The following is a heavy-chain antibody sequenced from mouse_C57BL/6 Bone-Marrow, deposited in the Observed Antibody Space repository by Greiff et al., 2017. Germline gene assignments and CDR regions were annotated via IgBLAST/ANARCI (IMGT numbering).Heavy chain of an antibody. V-gene: IGHV1-15*01. Sequence: ESGAELVRPGASVTLSCKASGYTFTDYEMHWVKQTPVHGLEWIGAIDPETGGTAYNQKFKGKAILTADKSSSTAYMELRSLTSEDSAVYYCTRSRLRNFDYWGQGTTLTVSS. CDR2: IDPETGGT. J-gene: IGHJ2*01. D-gene: IGHD1-1*01. CDR1: GYTFTDYE. CDR3: TRSRLRNFDY.